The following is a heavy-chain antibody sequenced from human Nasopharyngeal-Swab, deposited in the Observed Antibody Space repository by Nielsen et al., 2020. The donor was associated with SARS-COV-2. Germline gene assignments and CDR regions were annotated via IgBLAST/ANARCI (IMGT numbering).Heavy chain of an antibody. CDR1: GYSISSGYY. V-gene: IGHV4-38-2*01. D-gene: IGHD2-2*03. J-gene: IGHJ3*02. Sequence: SETLSLTCGVSGYSISSGYYWGWIRQPPGKGLEWIGSVYHTGTTYYNPSLKSRVSISVDTSKNQFSLKLSSVSAADTAVYYCARHAGYCSSTSCYSSRGNDAFDIWGQGTMVTVSS. CDR3: ARHAGYCSSTSCYSSRGNDAFDI. CDR2: VYHTGTT.